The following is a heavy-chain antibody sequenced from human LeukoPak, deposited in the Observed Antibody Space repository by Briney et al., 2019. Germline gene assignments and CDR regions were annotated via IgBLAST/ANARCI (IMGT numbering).Heavy chain of an antibody. Sequence: GGSLRLSCAASGFTFSSYGMHWVRQAPGKGLEWVAFIRYDGSNKYYADSVKGRFTISRDNSKNTLYLQMNSLRAGDTAVYYCAKGFKNYDILTGSQDYWGQGTLVTVSS. D-gene: IGHD3-9*01. CDR2: IRYDGSNK. CDR3: AKGFKNYDILTGSQDY. CDR1: GFTFSSYG. J-gene: IGHJ4*02. V-gene: IGHV3-30*02.